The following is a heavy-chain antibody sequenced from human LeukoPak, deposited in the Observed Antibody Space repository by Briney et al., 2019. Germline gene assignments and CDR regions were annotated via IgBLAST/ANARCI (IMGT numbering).Heavy chain of an antibody. Sequence: GGSLRLSCAASGFTFSSYAMSWVRQAPGKRLEWVSALSGRGGSTYYADSVKGRFTISRDNSKNTLYLQMNSLRAEDTAVYYCANSIAVAAGWFDPWGQGTLVTVSS. V-gene: IGHV3-23*01. CDR2: LSGRGGST. D-gene: IGHD6-19*01. CDR3: ANSIAVAAGWFDP. CDR1: GFTFSSYA. J-gene: IGHJ5*02.